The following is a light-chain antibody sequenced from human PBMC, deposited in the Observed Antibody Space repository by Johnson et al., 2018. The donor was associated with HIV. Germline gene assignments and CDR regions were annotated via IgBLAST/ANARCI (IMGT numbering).Light chain of an antibody. CDR3: GTWDTSLSVYV. J-gene: IGLJ1*01. V-gene: IGLV1-51*01. CDR2: DND. Sequence: QSVLTQPPSVSAAPGQKVTISCSGNNSNIGNNYVSWYQHLPGTAPKLLIYDNDQRPSGIPDRFSGSKSGPSATLGITGLQTGDEADYYCGTWDTSLSVYVFGTGTKVTVL. CDR1: NSNIGNNY.